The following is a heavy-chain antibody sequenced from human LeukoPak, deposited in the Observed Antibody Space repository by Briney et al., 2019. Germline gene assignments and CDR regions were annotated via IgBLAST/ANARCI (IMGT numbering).Heavy chain of an antibody. CDR1: GFTFSSYW. D-gene: IGHD1-26*01. CDR2: IKQDGSEK. Sequence: GGSLRLSCAASGFTFSSYWMSWVRQAPGKGLEWVANIKQDGSEKYYVDSVKGRFTISRDNAKNSLYLQMNSLRAEDTAVYYCARADDGSYEYYFDYRGQGTLVTVSS. V-gene: IGHV3-7*01. CDR3: ARADDGSYEYYFDY. J-gene: IGHJ4*02.